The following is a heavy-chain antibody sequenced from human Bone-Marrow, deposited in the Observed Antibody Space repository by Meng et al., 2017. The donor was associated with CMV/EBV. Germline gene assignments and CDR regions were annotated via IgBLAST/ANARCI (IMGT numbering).Heavy chain of an antibody. Sequence: SETLSLTCAVYGTSFSDYSWTWIRHSPRKGLEWIGQINHRGSTNFNPSLMGRVTMSVDSSKEQFSLRLTSVTAADTAVYYCAGEIDIWGQGIAVTFSS. D-gene: IGHD2-21*01. J-gene: IGHJ4*02. CDR2: INHRGST. CDR1: GTSFSDYS. V-gene: IGHV4-34*01. CDR3: AGEIDI.